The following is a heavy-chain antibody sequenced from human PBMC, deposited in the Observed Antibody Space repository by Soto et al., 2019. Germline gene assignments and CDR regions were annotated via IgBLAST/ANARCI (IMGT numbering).Heavy chain of an antibody. D-gene: IGHD3-10*01. CDR1: GDTFSVYT. Sequence: QVQLVQSGAEVRKHGSSVKVSCKASGDTFSVYTINWVRQAPGLGLEWMGRVNPIVSMSNYAQKFQGRVTITADKSTNTAYMQLSSLRSEDTAIYYCAASYGSGYRAFDYWGQGALVSVSS. V-gene: IGHV1-69*02. CDR3: AASYGSGYRAFDY. J-gene: IGHJ4*02. CDR2: VNPIVSMS.